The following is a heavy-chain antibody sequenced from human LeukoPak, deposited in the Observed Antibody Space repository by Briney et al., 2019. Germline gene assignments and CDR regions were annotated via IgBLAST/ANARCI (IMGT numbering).Heavy chain of an antibody. CDR1: GGSISSYY. V-gene: IGHV4-59*01. CDR3: ARVSGWYEDPFDY. D-gene: IGHD6-19*01. Sequence: PSETLSLTCTVSGGSISSYYWSWIRQPPGKGLEWIGYIYYSGSTNYNPSPKSRVTISVDTSKNQFSLKLSSVTAADTAVYYCARVSGWYEDPFDYWGQGTLVTVSS. J-gene: IGHJ4*02. CDR2: IYYSGST.